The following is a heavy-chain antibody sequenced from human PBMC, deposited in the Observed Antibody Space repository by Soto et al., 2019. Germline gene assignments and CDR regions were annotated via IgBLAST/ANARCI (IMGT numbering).Heavy chain of an antibody. CDR2: IGGSGGNI. CDR1: GFTFTDYY. CDR3: ARDRGALMTGPTGVDY. Sequence: QVQLVESGGDLVKPGGSLRLSCAASGFTFTDYYMSWIRQAPGKGLEWVSYIGGSGGNIYYTDSVKGRFTISRDNARNSLYLEMNSLRAEDTAVYYCARDRGALMTGPTGVDYWGRGTLVTVSS. J-gene: IGHJ4*02. D-gene: IGHD1-20*01. V-gene: IGHV3-11*01.